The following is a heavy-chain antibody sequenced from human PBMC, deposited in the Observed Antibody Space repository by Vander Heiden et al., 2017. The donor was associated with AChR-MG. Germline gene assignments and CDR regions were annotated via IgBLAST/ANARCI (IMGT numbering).Heavy chain of an antibody. D-gene: IGHD6-13*01. CDR3: AKIADLRAAAGTITWFDP. CDR2: ISGSGGST. CDR1: GFTFSSYA. Sequence: EVQLLESGGGLGQPGGSLRLSCAASGFTFSSYAMSWVRQAPGKGLEWVSAISGSGGSTYYADSVKGRFTISRDNSKNTLYLQMNSLRTEDTAVYYCAKIADLRAAAGTITWFDPWGQGTLVTVSA. J-gene: IGHJ5*02. V-gene: IGHV3-23*01.